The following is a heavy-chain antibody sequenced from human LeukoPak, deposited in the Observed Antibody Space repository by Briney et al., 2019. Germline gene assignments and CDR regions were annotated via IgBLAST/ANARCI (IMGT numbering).Heavy chain of an antibody. CDR3: ARDSETTVTPGWFDP. V-gene: IGHV1-69*04. Sequence: ASVKVSCKASGGTFSSYAISWVRQAPGQGLEWMGRIIPILGIANYAQKFQGRVTITADKSTSTAYMELSRLGSDDTAVYYCARDSETTVTPGWFDPWGQGTLVTVSS. D-gene: IGHD4-17*01. CDR2: IIPILGIA. CDR1: GGTFSSYA. J-gene: IGHJ5*02.